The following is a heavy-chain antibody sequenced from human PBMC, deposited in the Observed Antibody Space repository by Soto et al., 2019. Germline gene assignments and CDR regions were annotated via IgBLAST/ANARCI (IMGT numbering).Heavy chain of an antibody. V-gene: IGHV4-30-4*01. CDR1: GGSISSGDYF. J-gene: IGHJ5*02. D-gene: IGHD6-19*01. CDR3: ARDSSGWNWFDP. CDR2: IYHTGSA. Sequence: QVQLQESGPGLVKPSQTLSLTCTVSGGSISSGDYFWGWFRKPPGKGLEWIGYIYHTGSAYYKPSVKSRVTIAVDTSKNQFSLKLSSVTAADTAVYYCARDSSGWNWFDPWGQGTLVTVSS.